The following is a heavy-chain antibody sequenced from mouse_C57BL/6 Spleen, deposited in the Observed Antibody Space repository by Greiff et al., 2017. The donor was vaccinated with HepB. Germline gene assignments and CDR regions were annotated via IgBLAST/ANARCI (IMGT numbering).Heavy chain of an antibody. D-gene: IGHD1-1*01. CDR3: ARPRDYYGSSWDYYAMDY. CDR1: GYTFTSYW. J-gene: IGHJ4*01. CDR2: IHPNSGST. Sequence: QVQLQQPGAELVKPGASVKLSCKASGYTFTSYWMHWVKQRPGQGLEWIGMIHPNSGSTNYNEKFKSKATLTVDKSSSTAYMQLSSLTSEDSAVYYCARPRDYYGSSWDYYAMDYWGQGTSVTVSS. V-gene: IGHV1-64*01.